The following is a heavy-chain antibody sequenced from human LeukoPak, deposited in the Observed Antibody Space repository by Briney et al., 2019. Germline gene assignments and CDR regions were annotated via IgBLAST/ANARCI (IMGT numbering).Heavy chain of an antibody. J-gene: IGHJ4*02. CDR3: ARDRWRYYDSSGYPLDY. CDR1: GFTVGTNY. Sequence: GGSLRLSCSASGFTVGTNYMSWVRQAPGKGLEWVSVIYIGGNTDYADSVKGRFTISRDNSKNTLYLQMNSLRAEDTAVYYCARDRWRYYDSSGYPLDYWGQGTLVTVSS. D-gene: IGHD3-22*01. CDR2: IYIGGNT. V-gene: IGHV3-53*01.